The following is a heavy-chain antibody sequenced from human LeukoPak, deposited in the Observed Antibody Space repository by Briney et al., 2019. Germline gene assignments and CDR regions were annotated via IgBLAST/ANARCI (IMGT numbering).Heavy chain of an antibody. Sequence: SETLSLTCTVSGGSISSYYWSWIRQPPGKGLEWIGYIYYSGSTNYNPSLKSRVTISVDTSKNQFSLKLSSVTAADTAVYYCARDGDYCDSSGYYDAFDTWGQGTMVTVSS. V-gene: IGHV4-59*01. CDR3: ARDGDYCDSSGYYDAFDT. CDR2: IYYSGST. D-gene: IGHD3-22*01. CDR1: GGSISSYY. J-gene: IGHJ3*02.